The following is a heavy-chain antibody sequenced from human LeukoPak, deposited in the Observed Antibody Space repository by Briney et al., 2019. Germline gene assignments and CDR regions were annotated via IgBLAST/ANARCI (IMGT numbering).Heavy chain of an antibody. V-gene: IGHV3-23*01. CDR2: ISGSGYDT. CDR3: ARDAYCTSASCRRDFDS. J-gene: IGHJ4*02. Sequence: PGGSLRLSCAVSGFTFSSYAISWVRQAPGMGLQWVSAISGSGYDTYYAHSVKGRFTISRDNSKSTIYLQMASLRAEDTAVYYCARDAYCTSASCRRDFDSWGQGTLVTVSS. D-gene: IGHD2-2*01. CDR1: GFTFSSYA.